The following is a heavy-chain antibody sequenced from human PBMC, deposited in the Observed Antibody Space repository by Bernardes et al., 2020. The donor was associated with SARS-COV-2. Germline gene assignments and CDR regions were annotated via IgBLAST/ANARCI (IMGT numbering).Heavy chain of an antibody. Sequence: SVKVSCKTSGNTFTSYAVICVRQTPGQGLECMGGIIPLFGTTNYAQNFQGRVTIAADESTSTVYMELSSLRSEDTAMYYCARSGTYPDAFDIWGQGTMVTVSS. J-gene: IGHJ3*02. V-gene: IGHV1-69*13. D-gene: IGHD1-26*01. CDR3: ARSGTYPDAFDI. CDR2: IIPLFGTT. CDR1: GNTFTSYA.